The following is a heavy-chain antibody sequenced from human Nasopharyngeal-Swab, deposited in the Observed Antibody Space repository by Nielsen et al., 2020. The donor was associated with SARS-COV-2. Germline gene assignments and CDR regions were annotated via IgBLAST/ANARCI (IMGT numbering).Heavy chain of an antibody. CDR3: AKQSWGYSYGYYFDY. Sequence: GESLKISCAASGFTFSSYGMHWVRQAPGKGLEWVAVIWYDGSNKYYADSVKGRFTISRDNSKHTLYLQMNSLRAEDTAVYYCAKQSWGYSYGYYFDYWGQGTLVTVSS. D-gene: IGHD5-18*01. CDR1: GFTFSSYG. V-gene: IGHV3-33*06. CDR2: IWYDGSNK. J-gene: IGHJ4*02.